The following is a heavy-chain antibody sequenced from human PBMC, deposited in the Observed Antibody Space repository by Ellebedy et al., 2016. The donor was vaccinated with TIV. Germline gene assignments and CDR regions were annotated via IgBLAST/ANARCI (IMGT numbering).Heavy chain of an antibody. D-gene: IGHD2-15*01. Sequence: PGGSLRLSCSTSGFSFGNSAVGWFRQAPGKGLEWVSFIRAKIYGETTEYAASVKGRFTMSRDDSKSIAYLQMNSLKIEDTAMYYCMRYCSDASCERWGQGTLVTVSS. V-gene: IGHV3-49*03. CDR2: IRAKIYGETT. J-gene: IGHJ4*02. CDR1: GFSFGNSA. CDR3: MRYCSDASCER.